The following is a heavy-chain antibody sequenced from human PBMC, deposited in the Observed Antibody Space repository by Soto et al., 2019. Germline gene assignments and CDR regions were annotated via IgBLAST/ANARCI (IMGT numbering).Heavy chain of an antibody. CDR3: ARGRQGDYDFWSGYYYPTRRGMDV. Sequence: SETLSLTCAVYGGSFSGYYWSWIRQPPGKGLEWIGEINHSGSTNYNPSLKSRVTISVDTSKNQFSLKLSSVTAADTAVYYCARGRQGDYDFWSGYYYPTRRGMDVWRQGTTVTVSS. D-gene: IGHD3-3*01. J-gene: IGHJ6*02. V-gene: IGHV4-34*01. CDR2: INHSGST. CDR1: GGSFSGYY.